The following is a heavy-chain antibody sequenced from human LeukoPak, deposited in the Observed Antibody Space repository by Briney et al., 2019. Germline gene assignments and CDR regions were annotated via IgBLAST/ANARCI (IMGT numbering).Heavy chain of an antibody. Sequence: GGSLRLSCAASGFTFSSYRMNWVRQAPGKGLEWVSLISGDGDRTSYADSVEGRFTISRDNDKNSLYLQMNSLRIEDTALYYCAKDRGYEVVFDPWGQGTLVAVSS. J-gene: IGHJ5*02. D-gene: IGHD5-12*01. CDR1: GFTFSSYR. CDR3: AKDRGYEVVFDP. CDR2: ISGDGDRT. V-gene: IGHV3-43*02.